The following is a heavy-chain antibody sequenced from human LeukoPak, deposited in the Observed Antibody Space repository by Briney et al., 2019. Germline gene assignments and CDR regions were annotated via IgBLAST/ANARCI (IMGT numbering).Heavy chain of an antibody. J-gene: IGHJ6*02. CDR2: VSDSGST. Sequence: PSETLSLTCTVSGGSISSHYWSWIRQPPGKGLEWIGYVSDSGSTNYNPSLKSRVTVSVDTSKDQFSLKLSSVTAADTAVYYCARGRGSSYYYYYGMDVWGQGTTVTVSS. CDR1: GGSISSHY. D-gene: IGHD2-15*01. V-gene: IGHV4-59*11. CDR3: ARGRGSSYYYYYGMDV.